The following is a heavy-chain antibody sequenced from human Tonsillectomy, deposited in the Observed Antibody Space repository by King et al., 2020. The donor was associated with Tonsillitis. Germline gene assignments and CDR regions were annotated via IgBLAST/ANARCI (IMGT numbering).Heavy chain of an antibody. CDR1: GFIFSSYG. CDR3: ARERLYNVGWGIDH. J-gene: IGHJ4*02. Sequence: VQLVESGGGVVQPGRSLRLSCEPSGFIFSSYGMHWVRQAPGKGLEWVATISFDGANTHYSDSVTGRFTISRDNSKSTMYLQMNSLRAEDTAVYYCARERLYNVGWGIDHWGQGTLVTVSS. CDR2: ISFDGANT. V-gene: IGHV3-33*05. D-gene: IGHD1-14*01.